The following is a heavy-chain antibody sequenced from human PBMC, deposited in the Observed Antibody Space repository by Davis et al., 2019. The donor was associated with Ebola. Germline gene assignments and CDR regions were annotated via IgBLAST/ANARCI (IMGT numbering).Heavy chain of an antibody. V-gene: IGHV3-7*03. CDR2: IKQDGSEK. J-gene: IGHJ6*02. Sequence: PGGSLRLSCAASGFTFSSYWMSWVRQAPGKGLEWVANIKQDGSEKYYVDSVKGRFTIPRDNAKNSLYLQMNSLRAEDTAVYSCSRAGVLYGLDVWGQGTTVTVSS. CDR1: GFTFSSYW. CDR3: SRAGVLYGLDV. D-gene: IGHD3-10*01.